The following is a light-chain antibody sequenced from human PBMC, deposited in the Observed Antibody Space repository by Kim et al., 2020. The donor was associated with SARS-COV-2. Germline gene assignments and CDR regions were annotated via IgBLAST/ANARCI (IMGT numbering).Light chain of an antibody. Sequence: QSITISCTGTSSDVGSYNYVSWYQQHPGKAPTLMIYAVSNRPSGVSNRFSGSKSGNTASLTISGLQAADEADYYCSSYTRSSTNYVFGTGTKVTVL. CDR3: SSYTRSSTNYV. CDR2: AVS. V-gene: IGLV2-14*03. J-gene: IGLJ1*01. CDR1: SSDVGSYNY.